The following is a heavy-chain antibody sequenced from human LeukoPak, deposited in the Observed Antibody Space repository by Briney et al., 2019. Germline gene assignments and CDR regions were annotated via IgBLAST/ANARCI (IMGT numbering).Heavy chain of an antibody. D-gene: IGHD5-12*01. CDR2: IIPILGIA. Sequence: SVNVSCKASGGTFSSYAISWVRQAPGQGLEWMGRIIPILGIANYAQKFQGRVTITADKSTSTAYMELSSLRSEDTAVYYCARDSEPRGYSGYDPNMGFDYWGQGTLVTVSS. V-gene: IGHV1-69*04. CDR3: ARDSEPRGYSGYDPNMGFDY. CDR1: GGTFSSYA. J-gene: IGHJ4*02.